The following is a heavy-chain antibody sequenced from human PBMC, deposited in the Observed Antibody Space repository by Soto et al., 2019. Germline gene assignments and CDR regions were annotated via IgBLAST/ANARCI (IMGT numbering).Heavy chain of an antibody. CDR2: INAGNGNT. CDR1: GYSFTTHS. V-gene: IGHV1-3*01. Sequence: QVQLVQSGAEVKKPGASVKVSCKASGYSFTTHSMHWVRQAPGQRLEWMGWINAGNGNTKYSQKFQGRVTITRDTSASTAYMELSSLISEDTAVYYCARSTQYYDSFVSESFHNWGQGTLVTVSS. D-gene: IGHD3-3*01. CDR3: ARSTQYYDSFVSESFHN. J-gene: IGHJ1*01.